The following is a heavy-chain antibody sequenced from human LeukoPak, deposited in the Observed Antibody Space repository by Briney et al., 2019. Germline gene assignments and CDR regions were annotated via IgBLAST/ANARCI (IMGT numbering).Heavy chain of an antibody. CDR1: GFTFSSYG. CDR2: ISYDGSNK. D-gene: IGHD3-22*01. Sequence: PGRSLRLSCAASGFTFSSYGMHWVRQAPGKGLEWVAVISYDGSNKYYADSVKGRFTISRDNSKNTLYLQMNSLRAEDTAVYYCARSRYDSSGYDSSAEYFQHWGQGTLVTVSS. V-gene: IGHV3-30*03. CDR3: ARSRYDSSGYDSSAEYFQH. J-gene: IGHJ1*01.